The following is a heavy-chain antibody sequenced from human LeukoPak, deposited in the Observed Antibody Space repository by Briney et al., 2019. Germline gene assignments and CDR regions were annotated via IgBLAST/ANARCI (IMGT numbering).Heavy chain of an antibody. Sequence: SETLSLTCTVSGGSISSSSAYWDWIRQPPGKGLEYLGSIHYSGSTYYNPSLKSRVTISVDTSKNQFSLRLSSVTASDTAVYYCARRYGSGSYFDYWGQGTLVTVSS. V-gene: IGHV4-39*01. D-gene: IGHD3-10*01. CDR2: IHYSGST. J-gene: IGHJ4*02. CDR1: GGSISSSSAY. CDR3: ARRYGSGSYFDY.